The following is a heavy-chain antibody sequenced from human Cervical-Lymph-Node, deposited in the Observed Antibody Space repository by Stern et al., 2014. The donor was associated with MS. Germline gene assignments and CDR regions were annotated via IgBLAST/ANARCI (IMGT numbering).Heavy chain of an antibody. CDR1: GGSVSDGTHY. J-gene: IGHJ3*02. Sequence: QVQLQESGPGLVKPSETLSLTCTVSGGSVSDGTHYWSWLRQPPGKGLEWIAYIYYSGRTTYNPSIESRVTISVDTSKNQFSLKLSSVTAADTALYFCARVHRNGDAFDIWGHGTRVAV. CDR2: IYYSGRT. D-gene: IGHD1-14*01. CDR3: ARVHRNGDAFDI. V-gene: IGHV4-61*01.